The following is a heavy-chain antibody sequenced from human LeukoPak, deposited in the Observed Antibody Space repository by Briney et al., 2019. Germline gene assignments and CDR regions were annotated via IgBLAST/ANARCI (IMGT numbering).Heavy chain of an antibody. D-gene: IGHD4-23*01. Sequence: PGGSLRLSCAASGFTFDDYGMSWVRQAPGKGLEWVSAISGSGGSTYYADSVKGRFTISRDNSKNTLYLQMNSLRAEDTAVYYCAKDPAYGGNSGGVYWGQGTLVTVSS. V-gene: IGHV3-23*01. CDR2: ISGSGGST. CDR1: GFTFDDYG. J-gene: IGHJ4*02. CDR3: AKDPAYGGNSGGVY.